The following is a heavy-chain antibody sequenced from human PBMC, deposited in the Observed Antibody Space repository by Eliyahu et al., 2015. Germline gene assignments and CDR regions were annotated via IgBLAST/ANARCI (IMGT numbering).Heavy chain of an antibody. V-gene: IGHV3-21*01. D-gene: IGHD3-3*01. CDR1: GLTFSRHS. Sequence: EVQLVESGGGQVKPGGSLRLSCAGSGLTFSRHSMTWVRQAPGKGLEWVSSISTSSSYIYYAESVKGRFISSRDNARNLLFLEMNSLRAEDTAVYYCARVPDSFYYYYGLDVWGQGTTVTVSS. CDR3: ARVPDSFYYYYGLDV. J-gene: IGHJ6*02. CDR2: ISTSSSYI.